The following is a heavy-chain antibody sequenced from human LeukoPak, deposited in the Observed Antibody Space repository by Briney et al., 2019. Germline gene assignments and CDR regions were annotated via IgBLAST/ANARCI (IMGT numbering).Heavy chain of an antibody. D-gene: IGHD3-22*01. J-gene: IGHJ4*02. Sequence: ASVKISCKVSGHTFTDYYMHWVQQAPGKGLEWMGLVDPEDGETIYAEKFQGRVTITADTSTDTAYMELSSLRSEDTAVYYCATSLAGHDSSGYYPDYWGQGTLVTVSS. CDR3: ATSLAGHDSSGYYPDY. CDR1: GHTFTDYY. V-gene: IGHV1-69-2*01. CDR2: VDPEDGET.